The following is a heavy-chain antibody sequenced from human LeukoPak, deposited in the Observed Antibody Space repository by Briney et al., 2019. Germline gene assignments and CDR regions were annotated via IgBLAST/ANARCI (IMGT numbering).Heavy chain of an antibody. D-gene: IGHD3-10*01. CDR2: IYHSGST. CDR1: GGSISSGGYS. Sequence: SQTLSLTCAVSGGSISSGGYSWSWIRQPPGKGLEWIGYIYHSGSTYYNPSLKSRVTISVDRSKNQFSLKLSSVTAADTAVYYCASAKGYGSGSFFDYWGQGTLVTVSS. CDR3: ASAKGYGSGSFFDY. J-gene: IGHJ4*02. V-gene: IGHV4-30-2*01.